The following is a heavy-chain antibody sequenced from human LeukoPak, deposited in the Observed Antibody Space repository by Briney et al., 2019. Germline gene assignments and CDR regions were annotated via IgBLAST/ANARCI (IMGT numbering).Heavy chain of an antibody. D-gene: IGHD2-2*01. CDR1: GYTLTELS. V-gene: IGHV1-24*01. Sequence: ASVKVSCKVSGYTLTELSMHWVRQAPGKGLEWMGGFDPEDGETIYAQKFQGRVTMTEDTSTDTAYMELSSLRSEDTAVYYCATSPGCSSTSCRPSYFDYWGQGTLVTVSS. J-gene: IGHJ4*02. CDR3: ATSPGCSSTSCRPSYFDY. CDR2: FDPEDGET.